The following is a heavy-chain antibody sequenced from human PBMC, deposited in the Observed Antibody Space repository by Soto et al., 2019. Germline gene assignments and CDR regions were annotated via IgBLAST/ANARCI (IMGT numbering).Heavy chain of an antibody. CDR3: ARDMGDDSSGYYYQI. J-gene: IGHJ4*02. CDR1: GFTVSSNY. D-gene: IGHD3-22*01. Sequence: EVQLVESGGGLIQPGGSLRLSCAASGFTVSSNYMSWVRQAPGKGLEWVSVIYSGGNTYYADSVKGRFTISRDNSKNTLYLQMNSLRAEDTAVYYCARDMGDDSSGYYYQIWGQGTLVTVSS. V-gene: IGHV3-53*01. CDR2: IYSGGNT.